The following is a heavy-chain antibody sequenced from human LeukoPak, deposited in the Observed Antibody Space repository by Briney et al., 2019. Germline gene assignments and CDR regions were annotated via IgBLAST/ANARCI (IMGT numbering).Heavy chain of an antibody. CDR1: GGSFSGYY. CDR2: INHSGST. D-gene: IGHD2-2*01. CDR3: ARGVIVVVPAARVHNWFDP. V-gene: IGHV4-34*01. Sequence: NTSETLSLTCAVYGGSFSGYYWSWIRQPPGKGLEWIGEINHSGSTNYNPSLKSRGTISVDTSKNQFSLKLSSVTAADTAVYYCARGVIVVVPAARVHNWFDPWGQGTLVTVSS. J-gene: IGHJ5*02.